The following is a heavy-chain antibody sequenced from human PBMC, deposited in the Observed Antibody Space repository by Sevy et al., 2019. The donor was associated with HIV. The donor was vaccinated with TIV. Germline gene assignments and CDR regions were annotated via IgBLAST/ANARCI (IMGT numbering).Heavy chain of an antibody. J-gene: IGHJ6*02. CDR3: ARDRDYGDPHYYYYYGMDV. V-gene: IGHV3-7*01. CDR1: GFTFSRYW. CDR2: IKYVGSER. Sequence: GGSLRLSCAASGFTFSRYWMTWVRQAPGKGPEWVANIKYVGSERYYVDSVKGRFTISRDNARNSLYLQMTSLRVDDTAVYYCARDRDYGDPHYYYYYGMDVWGQGTTVTVSS. D-gene: IGHD4-17*01.